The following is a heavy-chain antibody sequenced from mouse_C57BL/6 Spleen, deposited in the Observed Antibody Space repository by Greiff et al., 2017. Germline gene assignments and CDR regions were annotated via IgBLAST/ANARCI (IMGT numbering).Heavy chain of an antibody. CDR2: ISSGSSTI. CDR3: ARRGSTMASWFAY. J-gene: IGHJ3*01. V-gene: IGHV5-17*01. Sequence: EVQLVESGGGLVKPGGSLKLSCAASGFTFSDYGMHWVRQAPEKGLEWVAYISSGSSTIYYADTVKGRFTISRDNAKNTLFLQLTSLRSEDTARYYCARRGSTMASWFAYWGKGTLVTVSA. CDR1: GFTFSDYG. D-gene: IGHD2-1*01.